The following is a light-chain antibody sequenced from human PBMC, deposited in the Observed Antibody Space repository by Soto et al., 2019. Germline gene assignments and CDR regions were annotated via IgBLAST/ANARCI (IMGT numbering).Light chain of an antibody. Sequence: EVVLTQSPGTLSLSPGESATLSCRASQRVSTSFIAWYQQKPGQAPRLLMYGASNRATGIPDRFSGSGSGTDFTLTISSLEPEDFAVYYCQQCSNWLPITFGQGTRLEIK. CDR3: QQCSNWLPIT. J-gene: IGKJ5*01. CDR2: GAS. CDR1: QRVSTSF. V-gene: IGKV3D-20*02.